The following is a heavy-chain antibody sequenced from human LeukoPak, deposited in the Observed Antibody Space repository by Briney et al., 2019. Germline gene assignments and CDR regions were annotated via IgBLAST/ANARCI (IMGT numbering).Heavy chain of an antibody. CDR3: ARGLVGAAVEGLCDY. J-gene: IGHJ4*02. CDR2: ISWNSGSI. D-gene: IGHD2-21*01. CDR1: GFTFDDYA. V-gene: IGHV3-9*03. Sequence: RSGGSLRLSCAASGFTFDDYAMHWVRQAPGKGLEWVSGISWNSGSIGYADSVKGRFTISRDNAKNSLYLQMNSLRSEDMAFYYCARGLVGAAVEGLCDYWGQGTLVTVSS.